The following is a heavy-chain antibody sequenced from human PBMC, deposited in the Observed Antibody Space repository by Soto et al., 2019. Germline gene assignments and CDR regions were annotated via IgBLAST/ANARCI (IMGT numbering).Heavy chain of an antibody. Sequence: SPTCTVSGGSLSSYYWSLVRQPPGKGLEGIGYIYYSGSTNYNPSLKSRVTISVDTSKNQFSLKLSSVTAADTAVYYCARGPYYDFWSGYYKYSNWFDPWGQGTLVTVSS. J-gene: IGHJ5*02. CDR1: GGSLSSYY. CDR2: IYYSGST. V-gene: IGHV4-59*01. D-gene: IGHD3-3*01. CDR3: ARGPYYDFWSGYYKYSNWFDP.